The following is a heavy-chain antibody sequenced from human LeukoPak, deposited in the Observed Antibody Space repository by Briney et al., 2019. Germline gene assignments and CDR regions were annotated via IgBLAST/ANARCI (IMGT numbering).Heavy chain of an antibody. V-gene: IGHV3-30*06. CDR2: VSNDGNIR. D-gene: IGHD6-19*01. J-gene: IGHJ4*02. Sequence: GGSLRLSCTASGFSFSIYGMNWVRQAPGKGLEWVTLVSNDGNIRYYIDSVKGRFTISSDNSKNTLYLQMNSLSGEDTAIYYCAKDRGNSGLDYWGQGTLVTVSS. CDR3: AKDRGNSGLDY. CDR1: GFSFSIYG.